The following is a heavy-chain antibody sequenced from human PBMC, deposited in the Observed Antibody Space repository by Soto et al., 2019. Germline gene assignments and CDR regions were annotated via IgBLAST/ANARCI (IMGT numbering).Heavy chain of an antibody. CDR1: GGSTSSGDYY. D-gene: IGHD6-6*01. CDR3: ARDPWYSSSFPGPNFDY. CDR2: IYYSGST. Sequence: SETLSLTCTVSGGSTSSGDYYWSWIRQPPGKGLEWIGYIYYSGSTYYNPSLKSRVTISVDTSKNQFSLKLSSVTAADTAVYYCARDPWYSSSFPGPNFDYWGQGTLVTVSS. J-gene: IGHJ4*02. V-gene: IGHV4-30-4*01.